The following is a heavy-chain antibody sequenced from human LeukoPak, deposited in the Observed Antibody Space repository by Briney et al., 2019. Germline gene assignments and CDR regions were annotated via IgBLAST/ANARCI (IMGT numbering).Heavy chain of an antibody. CDR1: GFIFSSYS. CDR3: AKPSLYYYDTSGYYRYWYFDL. V-gene: IGHV3-21*01. D-gene: IGHD3-22*01. J-gene: IGHJ2*01. CDR2: ISSSSSYI. Sequence: GGSLRLSCAASGFIFSSYSMNWVRQAPGKGLEWVSSISSSSSYIYYADSVKGRFTISRDNSKNTLYLQMNSLRAEDTAVYYCAKPSLYYYDTSGYYRYWYFDLWGRGTLVTVSS.